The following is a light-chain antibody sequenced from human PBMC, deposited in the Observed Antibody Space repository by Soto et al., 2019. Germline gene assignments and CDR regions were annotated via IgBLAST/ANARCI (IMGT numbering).Light chain of an antibody. J-gene: IGKJ4*01. CDR2: DAS. Sequence: EIVAHQVPLTFYTWQGDRATXSSRASQSVSSYLAWYQEKPGHAPRRLSDDASSRATGIPARVSGSGSGTDVTLTSSRLEPEDFAVYYCQQYAISPLAFGRRSK. CDR1: QSVSSY. CDR3: QQYAISPLA. V-gene: IGKV3-20*01.